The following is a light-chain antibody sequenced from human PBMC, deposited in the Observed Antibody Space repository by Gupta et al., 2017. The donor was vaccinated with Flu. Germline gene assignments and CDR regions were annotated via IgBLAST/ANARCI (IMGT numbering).Light chain of an antibody. CDR2: EAS. V-gene: IGKV1-5*03. CDR3: QHYNNVPWA. CDR1: QSVSRW. Sequence: GDRVTITCRASQSVSRWWAWYQQKPGKAPKLLIYEASTLEDGVPSRFSGSGSGTEFTLTISSLQPDDFATYYCQHYNNVPWAFGQGTKVQIK. J-gene: IGKJ1*01.